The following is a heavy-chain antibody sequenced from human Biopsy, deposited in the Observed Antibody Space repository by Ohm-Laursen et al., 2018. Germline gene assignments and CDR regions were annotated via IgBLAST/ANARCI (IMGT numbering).Heavy chain of an antibody. CDR2: VSSDGKNK. CDR3: AKGLYSGSYYCDS. V-gene: IGHV3-30*18. Sequence: SLRLSCTASGFTLSNYGMHWVRQAPGRGLEWVAAVSSDGKNKHYADSVQGRFTISRDNSKNTVDLQMNSLRAEDTAVYYCAKGLYSGSYYCDSWGQGTLVTVSS. CDR1: GFTLSNYG. D-gene: IGHD1-26*01. J-gene: IGHJ4*02.